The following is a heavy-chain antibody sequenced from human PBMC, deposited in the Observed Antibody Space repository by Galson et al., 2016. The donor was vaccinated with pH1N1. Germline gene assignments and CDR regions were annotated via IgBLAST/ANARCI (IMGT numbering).Heavy chain of an antibody. D-gene: IGHD2-15*01. J-gene: IGHJ4*02. Sequence: SLRLSCAASGFTFSTYWMRWVRQAPGEGLVWVSRINTDGSDTTYADSVKGRFTVSRDNAKNTLYLQMNSLRAEDTAVYYCVRPYCGGGTCYPGSGWGQGTLVTVSS. CDR1: GFTFSTYW. CDR3: VRPYCGGGTCYPGSG. CDR2: INTDGSDT. V-gene: IGHV3-74*01.